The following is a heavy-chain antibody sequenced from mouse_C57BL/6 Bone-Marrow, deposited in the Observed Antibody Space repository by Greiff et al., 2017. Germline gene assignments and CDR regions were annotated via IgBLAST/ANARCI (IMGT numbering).Heavy chain of an antibody. CDR2: INPSSGYT. J-gene: IGHJ4*01. V-gene: IGHV1-7*01. Sequence: VMLVESGAELAKPGASVKLSCKASGYTFTSYWMHWVKQRPGQGLEWIGYINPSSGYTKYNQKFKDKATLTADKSSSTAYMQLSSLTYEDSAVYYCARWGLRRFYAMDYWGQGTSVTVSS. CDR1: GYTFTSYW. CDR3: ARWGLRRFYAMDY. D-gene: IGHD2-4*01.